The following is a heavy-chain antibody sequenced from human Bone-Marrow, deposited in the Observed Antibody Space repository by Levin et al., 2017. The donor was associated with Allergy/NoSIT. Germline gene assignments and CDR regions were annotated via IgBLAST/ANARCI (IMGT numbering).Heavy chain of an antibody. Sequence: PPGGSLRLSCVASGFTFRIYGMHWVRQAPGKGLEWVAYVSHDESNKFYTDSVKGRFTISRDNSESTLYLQMESLRPDDTGVYYCVRVGGEHSPGWHGGLWGRGTLVSVSS. D-gene: IGHD6-19*01. J-gene: IGHJ4*02. CDR1: GFTFRIYG. V-gene: IGHV3-30*03. CDR2: VSHDESNK. CDR3: VRVGGEHSPGWHGGL.